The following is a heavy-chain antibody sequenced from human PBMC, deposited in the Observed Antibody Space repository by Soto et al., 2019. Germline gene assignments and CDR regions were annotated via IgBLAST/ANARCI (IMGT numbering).Heavy chain of an antibody. CDR3: ARGSEPAYSSWYVNGDY. Sequence: ASVKVSCKASGYTLTSYAIHWVRQAPGQRLEWMGWINAGNGNTKYSQKFQGRVTITRDTSASTADMELSSLRSEDTAVYYCARGSEPAYSSWYVNGDYWGQGTPVTVSS. J-gene: IGHJ4*02. CDR1: GYTLTSYA. V-gene: IGHV1-3*01. CDR2: INAGNGNT. D-gene: IGHD6-13*01.